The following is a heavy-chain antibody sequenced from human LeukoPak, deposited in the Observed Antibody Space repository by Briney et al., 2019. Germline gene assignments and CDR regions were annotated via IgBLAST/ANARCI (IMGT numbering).Heavy chain of an antibody. CDR1: GFTFSTYW. D-gene: IGHD6-13*01. CDR3: TRGGSWFPY. CDR2: IKSDGSEK. J-gene: IGHJ4*02. Sequence: GGSLRLSCAASGFTFSTYWMSWVRQAPGRGLEWVANIKSDGSEKYYVDSVKGRFTISRDNAKNSLFLQMNSLRDADTALYYCTRGGSWFPYWGQGTLVTVSS. V-gene: IGHV3-7*04.